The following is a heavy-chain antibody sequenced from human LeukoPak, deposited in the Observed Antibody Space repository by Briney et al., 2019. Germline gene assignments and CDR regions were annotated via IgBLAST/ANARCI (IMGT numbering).Heavy chain of an antibody. J-gene: IGHJ6*02. Sequence: GGSLRLSCAASGFTFSSYGMHWVRQAPGKGLEWVAVIWTHGNQDSYADSVKGRFIISRDNSRNTLWLQMNSLRAEDTAVYYCARDFVPAAPYGMDVWGQGTTVTVPS. D-gene: IGHD6-13*01. CDR2: IWTHGNQD. V-gene: IGHV3-33*01. CDR3: ARDFVPAAPYGMDV. CDR1: GFTFSSYG.